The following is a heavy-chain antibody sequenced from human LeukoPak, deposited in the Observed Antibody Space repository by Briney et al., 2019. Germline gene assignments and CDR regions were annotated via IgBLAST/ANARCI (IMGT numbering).Heavy chain of an antibody. V-gene: IGHV4-34*01. CDR1: GGSFSGYY. D-gene: IGHD2-2*01. J-gene: IGHJ6*02. CDR3: ARGPDVVVPAAMFQPYYYYGMDV. Sequence: PSETLSLTCAVCGGSFSGYYWSWIRQPPGKGLEWIGEINHSGSTNYNPSLKSRVTISVDTSKNQFSLKLSSVTAADTAVYYCARGPDVVVPAAMFQPYYYYGMDVWGQGTTVTVSS. CDR2: INHSGST.